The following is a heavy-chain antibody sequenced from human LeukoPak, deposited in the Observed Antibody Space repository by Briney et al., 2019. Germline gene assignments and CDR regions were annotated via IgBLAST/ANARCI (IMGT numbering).Heavy chain of an antibody. CDR1: GFTFSSYG. D-gene: IGHD6-19*01. V-gene: IGHV3-30*18. CDR2: KSYDGSNK. J-gene: IGHJ4*02. Sequence: GGSLRLSCAASGFTFSSYGMHCVRQAPGKGLEWVAVKSYDGSNKYYADSVKARFTISRDNSKNTLYLQMNSLRAEDTAVYYCAKAGTLLGNSSGWYDYWGQGTLVTVSS. CDR3: AKAGTLLGNSSGWYDY.